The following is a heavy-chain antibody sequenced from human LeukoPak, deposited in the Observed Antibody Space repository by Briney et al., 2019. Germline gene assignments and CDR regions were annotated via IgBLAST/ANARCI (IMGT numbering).Heavy chain of an antibody. CDR1: GGSISSSSYY. CDR2: IYNSGST. CDR3: ARREYYDSSGYR. V-gene: IGHV4-39*01. D-gene: IGHD3-22*01. J-gene: IGHJ4*02. Sequence: SETLSLTCTVSGGSISSSSYYWGWIRQPPGKGLEWIGSIYNSGSTYYNPSLKSRVTISVDTFKNQFSLKLSSVTAADTAVYFCARREYYDSSGYRWGQGTLVTVSS.